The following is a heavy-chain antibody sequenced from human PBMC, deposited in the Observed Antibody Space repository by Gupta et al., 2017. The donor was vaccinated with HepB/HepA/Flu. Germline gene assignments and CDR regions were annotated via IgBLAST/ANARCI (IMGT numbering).Heavy chain of an antibody. J-gene: IGHJ4*02. Sequence: QVQLVQSGAEVKKPGASVMVSCKASGFTFPRFFMHWVRQAPGQGLEWLGIINHSAANITDALRIEDRVTMTSDTSTSKVDMDLSRPKYADTAIDYCLGGTVGDRGVRDYWGQGAVVTVSS. V-gene: IGHV1-46*01. CDR1: GFTFPRFF. CDR2: INHSAANI. D-gene: IGHD1-26*01. CDR3: LGGTVGDRGVRDY.